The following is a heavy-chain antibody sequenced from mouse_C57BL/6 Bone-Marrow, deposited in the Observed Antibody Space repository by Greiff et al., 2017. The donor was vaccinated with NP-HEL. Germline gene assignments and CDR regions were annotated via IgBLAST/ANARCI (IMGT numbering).Heavy chain of an antibody. Sequence: EVQLVESGGGLVQPGGSLSLSCAASGFTFTDYYMSWVRQPPGKALEWLGFIRNKANGYTTEYSASVKGRFTISRDNSQSILYLQMNALRAEDSATYYCARPSTTVVADFAYWGQGTLVTVSA. D-gene: IGHD1-1*01. CDR3: ARPSTTVVADFAY. J-gene: IGHJ3*01. V-gene: IGHV7-3*01. CDR2: IRNKANGYTT. CDR1: GFTFTDYY.